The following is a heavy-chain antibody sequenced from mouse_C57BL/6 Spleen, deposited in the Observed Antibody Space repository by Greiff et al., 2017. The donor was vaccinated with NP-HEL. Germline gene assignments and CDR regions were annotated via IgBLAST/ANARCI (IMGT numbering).Heavy chain of an antibody. D-gene: IGHD3-2*02. CDR2: IYPGDGDT. CDR3: ARSRPSGYDY. J-gene: IGHJ2*01. V-gene: IGHV1-82*01. CDR1: GYAFSSSW. Sequence: ESGPELVKPGASVKISCKASGYAFSSSWMNWVKQRPGKGLEWIGRIYPGDGDTNYNGKFKGKATLTADKSSSTAYMQLSSLTSEDSAVYFCARSRPSGYDYWGQGTTLTVSS.